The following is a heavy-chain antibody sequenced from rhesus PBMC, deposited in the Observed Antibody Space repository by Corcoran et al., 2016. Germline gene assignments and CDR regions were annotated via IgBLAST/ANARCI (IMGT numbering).Heavy chain of an antibody. Sequence: EVQLVQSGAEVKRPGESLKISCKTSGYSFTSYWLSWVRQMPGKGLEWMGAIDPSDSDTRYSPYFQGQVTISADKSISTAYLQWSSLKASDTATYYCAKGNSGYSYDYWGQGVLVTVSS. D-gene: IGHD5-24*01. CDR1: GYSFTSYW. V-gene: IGHV5-2*01. CDR2: IDPSDSDT. J-gene: IGHJ4*01. CDR3: AKGNSGYSYDY.